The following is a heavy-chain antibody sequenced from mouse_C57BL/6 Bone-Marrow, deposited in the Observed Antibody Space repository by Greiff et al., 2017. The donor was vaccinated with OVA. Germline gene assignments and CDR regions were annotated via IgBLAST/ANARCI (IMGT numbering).Heavy chain of an antibody. V-gene: IGHV3-6*01. Sequence: EVHLVESGPGLVKPSQSLSLTCSVTGYSITSGYYWNWIRQFPGNKLEWMGYISYDGSNNYNPSLKNRISITRDTSKNQVFLKLNSVTTEDTATYYCARRDLWLRRHYAMDYWGKGTSVTVSS. CDR2: ISYDGSN. CDR1: GYSITSGYY. CDR3: ARRDLWLRRHYAMDY. J-gene: IGHJ4*01. D-gene: IGHD2-2*01.